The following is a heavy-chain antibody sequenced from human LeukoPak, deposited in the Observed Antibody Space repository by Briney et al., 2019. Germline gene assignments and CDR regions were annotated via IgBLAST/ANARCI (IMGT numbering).Heavy chain of an antibody. D-gene: IGHD5-12*01. CDR1: GGSISCSSYY. J-gene: IGHJ4*02. Sequence: PSETLSLTCTVSGGSISCSSYYWGWIRQPPGKGLEWIGSIYYSGSTYYNPSLKSRVTISVDTSKNQFSLKLSSVTAADTAVYYCASLNVDLVATMSFDYWGQGTLVTVSS. CDR3: ASLNVDLVATMSFDY. CDR2: IYYSGST. V-gene: IGHV4-39*01.